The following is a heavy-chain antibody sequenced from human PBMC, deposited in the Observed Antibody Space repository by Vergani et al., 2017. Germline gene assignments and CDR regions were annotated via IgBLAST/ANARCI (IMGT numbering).Heavy chain of an antibody. Sequence: QGQLAQSGAEVKKPGSSVKVSCKASGGTFSSNSISWVRQAPGQGLEWMGRIIPIFGTTSYAQKFRGRVTITRDTSISTAYMELSSLRSEDTAIYYCARGLSGYCSGDKCYIHPWFDSWGPGTLVTVSS. V-gene: IGHV1-69*05. CDR1: GGTFSSNS. CDR3: ARGLSGYCSGDKCYIHPWFDS. J-gene: IGHJ5*01. CDR2: IIPIFGTT. D-gene: IGHD2-15*01.